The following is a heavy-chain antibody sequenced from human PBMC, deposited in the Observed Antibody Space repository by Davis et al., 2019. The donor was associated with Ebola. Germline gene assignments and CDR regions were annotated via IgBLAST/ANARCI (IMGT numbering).Heavy chain of an antibody. CDR2: MNPNSGNT. Sequence: ASVKVSCKASGYTFTSYDINWVRQATGQGLEWMGWMNPNSGNTGYAQKFQGRVTMTEDTSTDTAYMELSSLRSEDTAVYYCATGLGSGAFDIWGQGTMVTVSS. CDR3: ATGLGSGAFDI. J-gene: IGHJ3*02. D-gene: IGHD3-10*01. CDR1: GYTFTSYD. V-gene: IGHV1-8*02.